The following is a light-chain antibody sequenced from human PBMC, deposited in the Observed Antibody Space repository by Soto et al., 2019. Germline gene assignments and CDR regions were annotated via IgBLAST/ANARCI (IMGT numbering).Light chain of an antibody. CDR1: QTIVNY. CDR2: AAS. V-gene: IGKV1-39*01. J-gene: IGKJ1*01. CDR3: QQSYSTPRT. Sequence: DIQMTQAPSSLPASVGDRVTITCRASQTIVNYLNWYQQRPGKAPNLLISAASTLQSGVPSRFSGSGSGTDFTLTISSLQPEDFATYYCQQSYSTPRTFGQGTKVDIK.